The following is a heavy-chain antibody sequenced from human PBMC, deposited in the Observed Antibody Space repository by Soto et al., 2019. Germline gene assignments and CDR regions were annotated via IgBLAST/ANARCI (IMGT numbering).Heavy chain of an antibody. Sequence: SETLSLTCAVSGGSISSGGYSWSWIRQPPGKGLEWIGYIYHSGSTYYNKSLKSRVTISVDRSKNQFSLKLSSVTAADTAVYYCARGYYYDSSGYPPAEYFQHWGQGTLVTVSS. CDR2: IYHSGST. D-gene: IGHD3-22*01. V-gene: IGHV4-30-2*01. CDR3: ARGYYYDSSGYPPAEYFQH. J-gene: IGHJ1*01. CDR1: GGSISSGGYS.